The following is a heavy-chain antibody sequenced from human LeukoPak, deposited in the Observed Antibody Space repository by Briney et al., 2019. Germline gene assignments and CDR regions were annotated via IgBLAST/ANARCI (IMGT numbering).Heavy chain of an antibody. CDR3: ARKGSMLITKAALDY. J-gene: IGHJ4*02. Sequence: SVKVSCKASGGTFSSYAISWVRQAPGQGLEWMGGIIPIFGTANYAQKFQGRVTITADESTSTAYMELSSLRSEDTAVYYCARKGSMLITKAALDYWGQGTLITVSS. V-gene: IGHV1-69*01. CDR1: GGTFSSYA. D-gene: IGHD2-2*01. CDR2: IIPIFGTA.